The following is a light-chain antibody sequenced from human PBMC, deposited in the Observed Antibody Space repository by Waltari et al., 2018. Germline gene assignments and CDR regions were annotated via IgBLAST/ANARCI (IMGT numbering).Light chain of an antibody. CDR1: QSVLYSSSNKNY. V-gene: IGKV4-1*01. J-gene: IGKJ4*01. CDR2: WAS. Sequence: DIVMTQPPDSLAVSLGERATINCKSSQSVLYSSSNKNYLAWYQQKPGQPPKLLIYWASTRESGVPDRFSGSGSGTDFTLTISSLQAEDVAVYYCHQYYSAPPITFGGGTKVEIK. CDR3: HQYYSAPPIT.